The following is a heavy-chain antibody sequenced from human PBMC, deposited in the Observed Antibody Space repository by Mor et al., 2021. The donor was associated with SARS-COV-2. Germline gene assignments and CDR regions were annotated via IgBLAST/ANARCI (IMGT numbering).Heavy chain of an antibody. D-gene: IGHD3-3*01. CDR2: SRGDFI. CDR3: VRDLHYDHSGYYPNWYFDL. Sequence: SRGDFIYYADSVQGRFTISRDNAKNSLYLQMNSLRAEDTAVYYCVRDLHYDHSGYYPNWYFDLWGRGTLVTVSS. J-gene: IGHJ2*01. V-gene: IGHV3-11*04.